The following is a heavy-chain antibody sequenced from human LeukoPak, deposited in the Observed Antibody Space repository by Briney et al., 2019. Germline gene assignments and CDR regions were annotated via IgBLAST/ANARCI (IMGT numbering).Heavy chain of an antibody. CDR2: ISYDGSNK. CDR1: GFTFSSYG. V-gene: IGHV3-30*18. CDR3: AKDRYVAAAGTGGDY. D-gene: IGHD6-13*01. Sequence: GGSLRLSCAASGFTFSSYGMHWVRQAPGKGLEWVAVISYDGSNKYYADSVKGRFTISRDNSKNTLYLQMNSLRAEDTAVYYCAKDRYVAAAGTGGDYWGQGTLVTVSS. J-gene: IGHJ4*02.